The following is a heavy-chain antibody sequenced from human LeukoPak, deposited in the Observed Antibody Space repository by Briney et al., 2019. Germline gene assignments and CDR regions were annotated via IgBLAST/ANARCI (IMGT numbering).Heavy chain of an antibody. Sequence: QSGGSLRLSCAASGFTVSSNYMSWVRQAPGKGLEWVPVIYSGGSTYYADSVKGRFTISRDNSKNTLYLQMNSLRAEDTAVYYCARDPPGIAAPGGAFDIWGQGTMVTVSS. V-gene: IGHV3-66*01. CDR3: ARDPPGIAAPGGAFDI. D-gene: IGHD6-13*01. CDR2: IYSGGST. J-gene: IGHJ3*02. CDR1: GFTVSSNY.